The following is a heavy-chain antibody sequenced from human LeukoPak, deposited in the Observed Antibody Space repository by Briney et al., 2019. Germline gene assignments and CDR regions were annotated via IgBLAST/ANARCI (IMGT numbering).Heavy chain of an antibody. V-gene: IGHV3-23*01. D-gene: IGHD6-19*01. Sequence: GGSLRLSCAASGFTFNNYAMSWVRQAPGKGLEWVSAITGGGTTYHADSLSGRFTISSDNASNSLYLQMNSLRDEDTAVYYCAGDLLAQCLANWFDPWGQGTLVTVSS. J-gene: IGHJ5*02. CDR3: AGDLLAQCLANWFDP. CDR2: ITGGGTT. CDR1: GFTFNNYA.